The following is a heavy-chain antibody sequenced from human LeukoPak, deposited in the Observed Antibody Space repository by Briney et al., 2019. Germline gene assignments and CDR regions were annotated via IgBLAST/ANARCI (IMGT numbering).Heavy chain of an antibody. CDR1: GGSISSGGYY. Sequence: SQTLSLTCTVSGGSISSGGYYWSWIRQHPGKDLEWLGYIYYSGSTYYNPSLKSRVTISVDTSKNTFSLKLGSVTAADTAVYYCAREDHDFLTGYPNWFDPWGQGTLVTVSS. J-gene: IGHJ5*02. CDR2: IYYSGST. D-gene: IGHD3-9*01. V-gene: IGHV4-31*03. CDR3: AREDHDFLTGYPNWFDP.